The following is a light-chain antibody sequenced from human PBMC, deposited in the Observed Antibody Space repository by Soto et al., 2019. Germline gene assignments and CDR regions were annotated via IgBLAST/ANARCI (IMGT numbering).Light chain of an antibody. V-gene: IGLV2-14*01. CDR2: DVS. Sequence: QSALTQPASMSGSPGQSITISCTGTSSDVGGYNYVSWYQQHPGKAPKLMIYDVSNRPSGVSNRFSGSKSGNTASLTISGLQAEDEADYYCSSYTRSSTLYVFGTGTKLTVL. CDR1: SSDVGGYNY. J-gene: IGLJ1*01. CDR3: SSYTRSSTLYV.